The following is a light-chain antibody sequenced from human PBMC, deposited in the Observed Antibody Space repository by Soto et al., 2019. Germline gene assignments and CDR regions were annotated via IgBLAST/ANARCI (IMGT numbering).Light chain of an antibody. V-gene: IGLV1-51*01. CDR1: NSNIGNNY. J-gene: IGLJ2*01. Sequence: QSVLTQPPSVSAAPGQKVTISCSGNNSNIGNNYVSWYQRLPGTAPKHLIYDNNKRPSGIPDRFSGSKSGTSATLGITGLQTGDEADYYCGTWDSSLNALFGGGTKLTVL. CDR3: GTWDSSLNAL. CDR2: DNN.